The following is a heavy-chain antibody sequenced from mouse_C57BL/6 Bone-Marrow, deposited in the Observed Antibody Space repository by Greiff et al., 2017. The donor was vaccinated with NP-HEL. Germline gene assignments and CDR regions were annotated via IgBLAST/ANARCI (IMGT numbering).Heavy chain of an antibody. CDR2: LLPGSGST. J-gene: IGHJ3*01. V-gene: IGHV1-9*01. CDR1: GYTFTGYW. D-gene: IGHD2-1*01. CDR3: ARSSPFYYGNYEFAY. Sequence: QVQLQQSGAELMKPGASVKLSCKATGYTFTGYWIEWVKQRPGPGLEWIGELLPGSGSTNSNEKFKGKATFTADTSSNTAYMQLSSLTTEDSAIYYCARSSPFYYGNYEFAYWGQGTLVTVSA.